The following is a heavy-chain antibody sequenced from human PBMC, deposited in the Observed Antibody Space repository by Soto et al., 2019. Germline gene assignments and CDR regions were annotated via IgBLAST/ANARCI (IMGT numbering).Heavy chain of an antibody. V-gene: IGHV4-61*01. CDR2: IHSSGRT. J-gene: IGHJ1*01. D-gene: IGHD3-22*01. CDR1: GGSVSSGSYF. Sequence: QVQLQESGPGLVKPSETLSLTCTVSGGSVSSGSYFWSWVRQPPGKRLEWIAYIHSSGRTDQNPSLKGRVTTPVDTSKNQFSLKLRSVTAADTAVYFCARGVYDYGSGYGDVHSWGQGTLVTVSS. CDR3: ARGVYDYGSGYGDVHS.